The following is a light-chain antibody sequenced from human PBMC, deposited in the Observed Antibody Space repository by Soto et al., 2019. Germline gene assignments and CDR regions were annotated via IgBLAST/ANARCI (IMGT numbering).Light chain of an antibody. CDR2: SNN. V-gene: IGLV1-47*02. Sequence: QLVLTQPPSASGTPGQSVFISCSGSSSNIGGTNYAYWYQQLPGAAPKLLMHSNNLRPSGVPERISGSRSGTSASLAISGLRSEDEAVYYCASWDDRLGAVIFGGGTKVTVL. CDR1: SSNIGGTNY. CDR3: ASWDDRLGAVI. J-gene: IGLJ2*01.